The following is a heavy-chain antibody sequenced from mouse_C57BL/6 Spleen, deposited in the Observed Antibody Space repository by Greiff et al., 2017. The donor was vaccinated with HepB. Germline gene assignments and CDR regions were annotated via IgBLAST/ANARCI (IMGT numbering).Heavy chain of an antibody. D-gene: IGHD2-3*01. CDR1: GYTFTSYW. CDR2: IHPNSGST. CDR3: ARVSDGYFTSYWYFDV. V-gene: IGHV1-64*01. J-gene: IGHJ1*03. Sequence: QVQLQQPGAELVKPGASVKLSCKASGYTFTSYWMHWVKQRPGQGLEWIGMIHPNSGSTNYNEKFKSKATLTVDKSSSTAYMQLSSLTSEDSAVYYCARVSDGYFTSYWYFDVWGTGTTVTVSS.